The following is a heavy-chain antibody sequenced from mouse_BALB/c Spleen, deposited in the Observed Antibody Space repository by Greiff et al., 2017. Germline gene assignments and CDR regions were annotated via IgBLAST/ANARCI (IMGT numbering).Heavy chain of an antibody. Sequence: EVQLVESGGGLVQPGGSLKLSCAASGFTFSSYTMSWVRQTPEKRLEWVAYISNGGGSTYYPDTVKGRFTISRDNAKNTLYLQMSSLKSEDTAMYYCARSYGDEYYYAMDYGGQGTSVTVSS. CDR1: GFTFSSYT. CDR3: ARSYGDEYYYAMDY. J-gene: IGHJ4*01. CDR2: ISNGGGST. D-gene: IGHD2-13*01. V-gene: IGHV5-12-2*01.